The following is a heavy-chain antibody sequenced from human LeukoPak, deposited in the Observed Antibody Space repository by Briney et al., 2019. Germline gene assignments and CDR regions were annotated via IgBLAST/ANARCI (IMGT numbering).Heavy chain of an antibody. CDR3: ARDRTSGWNYFDY. CDR2: MSSSGGT. V-gene: IGHV4-4*07. Sequence: SETLSLTCTVSGGSISSYYWSWIRQPAGKGLEWIGRMSSSGGTSYNPSLKSRVTMSLDTSKNQLSLRLSSVTAADTAVYFCARDRTSGWNYFDYWGQGTLVTVSS. J-gene: IGHJ4*02. CDR1: GGSISSYY. D-gene: IGHD6-19*01.